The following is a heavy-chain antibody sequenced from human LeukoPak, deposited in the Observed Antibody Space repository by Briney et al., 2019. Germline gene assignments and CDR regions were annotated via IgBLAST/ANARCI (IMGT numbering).Heavy chain of an antibody. CDR1: GGSISSYY. Sequence: SETLSLTCTVSGGSISSYYWSWIRQPPGKGLEWIGYIYYSGSTNYNPSLKSRVTISVDTSKNQFSLKLSSVTAADTAVYYCARVVMGNWFDPWGQGTLVTVSS. D-gene: IGHD3-22*01. V-gene: IGHV4-59*01. J-gene: IGHJ5*02. CDR3: ARVVMGNWFDP. CDR2: IYYSGST.